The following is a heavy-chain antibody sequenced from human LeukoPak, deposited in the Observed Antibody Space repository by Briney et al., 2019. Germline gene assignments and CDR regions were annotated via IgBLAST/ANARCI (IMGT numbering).Heavy chain of an antibody. Sequence: ASVKVSCKTSGYTFTDSYIHWLRRAPGQGLECMGWINPNSGDTNYAQKFQGRVTMTRDTSISTAYMELSRLRSDDTAIYYCARVSSFDWLYYFDYWGQGTLVTVSS. CDR2: INPNSGDT. V-gene: IGHV1-2*02. J-gene: IGHJ4*02. D-gene: IGHD3-9*01. CDR3: ARVSSFDWLYYFDY. CDR1: GYTFTDSY.